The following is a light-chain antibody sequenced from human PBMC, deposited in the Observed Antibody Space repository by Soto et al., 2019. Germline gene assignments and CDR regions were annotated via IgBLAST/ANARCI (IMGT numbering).Light chain of an antibody. CDR3: GTRDSSRIGYV. V-gene: IGLV1-40*01. CDR2: GNR. CDR1: SSNLGAGYD. J-gene: IGLJ1*01. Sequence: QSVLTQPPSVSGAPGQRVTISCTGSSSNLGAGYDVHWYQLLPGTAPKLLIYGNRNRPSGVPDRFSGSKSGTSATLDITGLQTGDEADYYCGTRDSSRIGYVFGTGTKVTVL.